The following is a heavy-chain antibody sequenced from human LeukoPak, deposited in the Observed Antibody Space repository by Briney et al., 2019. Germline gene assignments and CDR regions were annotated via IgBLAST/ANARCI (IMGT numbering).Heavy chain of an antibody. Sequence: GGSLRLSCAASGFTFSSYAMSWVRQAPGKGLEWVSAISGCGGSTYYADSVKGRFTISRDNSKNTLYLQMNSLRAEDTAVYYCAKDPQLSGWELQPLYFDYWGQGTLVTVSS. CDR3: AKDPQLSGWELQPLYFDY. V-gene: IGHV3-23*01. CDR1: GFTFSSYA. D-gene: IGHD1-26*01. J-gene: IGHJ4*02. CDR2: ISGCGGST.